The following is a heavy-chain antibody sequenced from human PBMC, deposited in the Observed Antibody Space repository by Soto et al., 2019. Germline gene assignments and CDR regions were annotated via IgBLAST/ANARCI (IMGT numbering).Heavy chain of an antibody. CDR2: ISAHNGNT. J-gene: IGHJ4*02. D-gene: IGHD3-10*01. CDR1: GYTFTSYG. CDR3: ARGRYGAY. Sequence: QVHLVQSGAEVKKPGASVKVSCKASGYTFTSYGITWVRQAPGQGLEWMGWISAHNGNTDYAQKLQGRVIVTRDTSTSRAYMELRSLRSGDTAVYYGARGRYGAYWGQGALVTVSS. V-gene: IGHV1-18*01.